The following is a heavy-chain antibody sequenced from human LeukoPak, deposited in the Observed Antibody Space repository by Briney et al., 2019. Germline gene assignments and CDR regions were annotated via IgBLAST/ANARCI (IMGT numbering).Heavy chain of an antibody. CDR3: ARALGDDYDYVWGSYRQNWFDP. V-gene: IGHV1-18*01. J-gene: IGHJ5*02. CDR2: ISAYNGNT. D-gene: IGHD3-16*02. Sequence: ASVTVSCTASGYTFTSYGISWVRQAPGQGLEWMGWISAYNGNTNYAQKLQGRVTMTTDTSTSTAYMELSSLRSDHTAVYYCARALGDDYDYVWGSYRQNWFDPWGQGTLVTVSS. CDR1: GYTFTSYG.